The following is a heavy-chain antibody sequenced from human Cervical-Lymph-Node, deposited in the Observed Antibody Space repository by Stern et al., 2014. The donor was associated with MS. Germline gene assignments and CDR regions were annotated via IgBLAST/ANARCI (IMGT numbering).Heavy chain of an antibody. CDR1: GFSLSTSGVG. CDR2: IYWDDDK. CDR3: AHARRDGYNLAFDF. V-gene: IGHV2-5*02. D-gene: IGHD5-24*01. Sequence: QITLKESGPTLVRPTQTLTLTCAFSGFSLSTSGVGVGWIRPPPGKALEWLALIYWDDDKRYRPSLRSRLTITKDTSKNQVVLTMTNMDPVDTATYYCAHARRDGYNLAFDFWGQGTMVTVSS. J-gene: IGHJ3*01.